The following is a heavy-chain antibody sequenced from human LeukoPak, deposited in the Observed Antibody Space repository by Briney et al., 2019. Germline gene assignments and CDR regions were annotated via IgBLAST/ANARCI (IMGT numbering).Heavy chain of an antibody. CDR2: ISSLSGTR. J-gene: IGHJ4*02. CDR3: ARDPYYYNILGFDY. D-gene: IGHD2/OR15-2a*01. Sequence: GGSLRLSCAASGFTFSSYSMNWVRQAPGEGLEWVSYISSLSGTRYYADSVKGRFTISRDNAKNSLYLQMDSLRAEDTAVYYCARDPYYYNILGFDYWGQGTLVTVSS. V-gene: IGHV3-48*01. CDR1: GFTFSSYS.